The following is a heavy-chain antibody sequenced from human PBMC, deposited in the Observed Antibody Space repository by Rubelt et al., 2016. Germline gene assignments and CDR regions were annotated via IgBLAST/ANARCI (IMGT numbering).Heavy chain of an antibody. Sequence: QLQLQESGPGLVKPSETLSLSCTVSGDSLSHSNYYWGWIRQPPGEGLEWVGSIFYSGSTYYRPSLKGRVTISVDTSKNHFSLNLSAVSAADTAIYYFARLSVVGAIRCLFDYWGQGILVAVSS. V-gene: IGHV4-39*02. CDR2: IFYSGST. D-gene: IGHD1-26*01. CDR3: ARLSVVGAIRCLFDY. CDR1: GDSLSHSNYY. J-gene: IGHJ4*02.